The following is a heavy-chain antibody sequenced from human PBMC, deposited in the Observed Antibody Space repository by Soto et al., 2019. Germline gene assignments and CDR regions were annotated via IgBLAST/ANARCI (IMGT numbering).Heavy chain of an antibody. J-gene: IGHJ6*02. CDR3: AHSKTQKQSGGNSGADTWYYYGMDV. Sequence: SGPTLVNPTQTLTLTCTFSGFSLSTSGVGVGWIRQPPGKALEWLALIYWDDDKCYSPSLKNRLTITKDTSKNQVVLTMTNMDPVDTGTYYCAHSKTQKQSGGNSGADTWYYYGMDVWGQGTTVTVS. D-gene: IGHD2-21*02. CDR1: GFSLSTSGVG. V-gene: IGHV2-5*02. CDR2: IYWDDDK.